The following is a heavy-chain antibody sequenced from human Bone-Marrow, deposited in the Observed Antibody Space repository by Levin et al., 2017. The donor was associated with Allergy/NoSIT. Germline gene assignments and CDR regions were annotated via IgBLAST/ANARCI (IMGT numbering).Heavy chain of an antibody. D-gene: IGHD6-19*01. J-gene: IGHJ4*02. CDR1: GFTFDDFA. CDR2: INWSSGSI. Sequence: GGSLRLSCAASGFTFDDFAMHWVRQVPGKGLEWVSGINWSSGSIGYGDSVKGRFIISRDNAHNSLHLQMNSLRPEDTAFYYCAKARTDNSEYHAFDFWGQGTLVTVS. V-gene: IGHV3-9*01. CDR3: AKARTDNSEYHAFDF.